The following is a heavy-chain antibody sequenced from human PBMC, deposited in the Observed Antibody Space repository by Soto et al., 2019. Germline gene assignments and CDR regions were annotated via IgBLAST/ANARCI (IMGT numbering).Heavy chain of an antibody. D-gene: IGHD6-13*01. Sequence: SETLSLTCAVSGDSVTSGYYWGWVRQPPGKGLEWIGSVYHSGTTYYSPSLKSRVTISLDTSKNQFSLKLSSVTAADTAFYYCTRSLYSASWYAGYWGQGTLVTVSS. J-gene: IGHJ4*02. CDR2: VYHSGTT. V-gene: IGHV4-38-2*01. CDR1: GDSVTSGYY. CDR3: TRSLYSASWYAGY.